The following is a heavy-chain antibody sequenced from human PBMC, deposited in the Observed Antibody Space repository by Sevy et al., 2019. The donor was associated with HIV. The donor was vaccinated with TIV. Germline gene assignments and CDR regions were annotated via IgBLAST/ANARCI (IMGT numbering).Heavy chain of an antibody. CDR3: AAGGPVDAAMVGNFDH. Sequence: GGPLRLSCAASGFTFSIYGMHWVRQAPGKGLEWVALIWYDGNYKYYADTVKGRFTISRDNSRGTLYLEMNSLRAEDTAVYYCAAGGPVDAAMVGNFDHWGQGALVTVSS. D-gene: IGHD5-18*01. CDR1: GFTFSIYG. CDR2: IWYDGNYK. V-gene: IGHV3-33*01. J-gene: IGHJ4*02.